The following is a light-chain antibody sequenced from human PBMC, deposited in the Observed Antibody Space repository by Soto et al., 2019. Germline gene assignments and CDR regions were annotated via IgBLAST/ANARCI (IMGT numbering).Light chain of an antibody. CDR1: ESVRTS. CDR2: GAS. V-gene: IGKV3-15*01. CDR3: QQYSDWPRT. Sequence: EIVLTQSPATLSVSPGERATLSCRASESVRTSLAWYQQKPGRSPSLLIYGASNRATGLPARFSGSGSGTEFTLTISSLQSEDFAVYYCQQYSDWPRTFGQGTKLVFK. J-gene: IGKJ1*01.